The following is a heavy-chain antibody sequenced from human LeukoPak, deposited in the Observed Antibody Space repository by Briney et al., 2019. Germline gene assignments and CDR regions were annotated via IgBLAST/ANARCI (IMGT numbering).Heavy chain of an antibody. CDR3: AKVAAAGYNWFDP. D-gene: IGHD6-13*01. CDR2: ISGSGVST. Sequence: PGGSLRLSCAASGFTFSSYAMSWVRQAPGKGLEWVSGISGSGVSTCYADSVEGRLTISRDNSKNTLYLQMNSLRAEDTAVYYCAKVAAAGYNWFDPWGQGTLVTVSS. CDR1: GFTFSSYA. V-gene: IGHV3-23*01. J-gene: IGHJ5*02.